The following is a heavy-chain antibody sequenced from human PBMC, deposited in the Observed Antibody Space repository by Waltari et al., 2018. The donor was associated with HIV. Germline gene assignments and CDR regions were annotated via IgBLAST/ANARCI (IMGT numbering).Heavy chain of an antibody. Sequence: QPQLVQSGSELKKPGASVKISCKASGYTFTTDSIHWVRRAPGQGLEWVGWINTETGKPTYAQGFTGRFVFSTDTSVSTAYLEISSVKVEDSAVYFCARGDRKAWYRDPWGQGTLVTVSS. CDR2: INTETGKP. J-gene: IGHJ5*02. CDR3: ARGDRKAWYRDP. D-gene: IGHD6-13*01. CDR1: GYTFTTDS. V-gene: IGHV7-4-1*02.